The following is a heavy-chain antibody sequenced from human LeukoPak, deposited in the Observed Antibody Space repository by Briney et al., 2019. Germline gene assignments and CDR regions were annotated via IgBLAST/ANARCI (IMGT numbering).Heavy chain of an antibody. V-gene: IGHV3-7*01. Sequence: QPGGSLRLSCAASGFIFDSHWMNRVRHAPGKGLEWVAHLNQDGTETYYADSVRGRFTISRDNAKSSLYLQMNGLRADDTAVYYCARDSYRALEYWGQGALVTVSS. CDR1: GFIFDSHW. CDR2: LNQDGTET. CDR3: ARDSYRALEY. J-gene: IGHJ4*02. D-gene: IGHD1-14*01.